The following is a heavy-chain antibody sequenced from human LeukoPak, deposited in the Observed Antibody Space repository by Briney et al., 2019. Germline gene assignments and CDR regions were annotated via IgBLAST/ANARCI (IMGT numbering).Heavy chain of an antibody. J-gene: IGHJ5*02. CDR1: GFTFSSYG. CDR2: ISGSGGST. D-gene: IGHD3-16*02. Sequence: GGSLRLSCAASGFTFSSYGMSWVRQAPGKGLEWVSAISGSGGSTYYADSVKGRFTISRDNSKNTLYLQMSSLRAEDTAVYYCARDNVWGGYRHDAWGQGTLVTVSS. CDR3: ARDNVWGGYRHDA. V-gene: IGHV3-23*01.